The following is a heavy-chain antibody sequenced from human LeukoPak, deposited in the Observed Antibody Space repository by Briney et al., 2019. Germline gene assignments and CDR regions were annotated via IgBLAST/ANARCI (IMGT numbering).Heavy chain of an antibody. V-gene: IGHV3-23*01. D-gene: IGHD2-15*01. J-gene: IGHJ4*02. Sequence: GGSLRLSCAASGFTFSSYAMSWVRLAPGKGLEWVSAIGGSGGSTYYADSVKGRFTVSRDNSKNTLYLQMNSLRAEDTAVYYCAKDRADIVVVVAAVPFDYWAREPWSPSPQ. CDR3: AKDRADIVVVVAAVPFDY. CDR1: GFTFSSYA. CDR2: IGGSGGST.